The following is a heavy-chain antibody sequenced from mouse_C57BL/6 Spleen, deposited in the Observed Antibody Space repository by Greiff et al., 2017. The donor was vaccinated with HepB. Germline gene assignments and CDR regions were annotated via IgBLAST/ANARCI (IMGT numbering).Heavy chain of an antibody. Sequence: EVQLQQSGPELVKPGASVKIPCKASGYTFTDYNMDWVKQSHGKSLEWIGDINPNNGGTIYNQKFKGKATLTVDKSSSTAYMELRSLTSEDTAVYYCARLDGYFAMDYWGQGTSVTVSS. CDR1: GYTFTDYN. V-gene: IGHV1-18*01. CDR3: ARLDGYFAMDY. CDR2: INPNNGGT. J-gene: IGHJ4*01. D-gene: IGHD2-3*01.